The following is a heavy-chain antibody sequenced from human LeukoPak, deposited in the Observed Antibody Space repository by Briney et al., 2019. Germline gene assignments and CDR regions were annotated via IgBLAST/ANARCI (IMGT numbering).Heavy chain of an antibody. CDR3: ARDAPTYSGSYGRVY. D-gene: IGHD1-26*01. Sequence: SQTLSPTCTVSGGSISSGSYYWSWIRQPAGKGLEWIGRIYTSGSTNYNPSLKSRVTISVDTSKNQFSLKLSSVTAADTAVYYCARDAPTYSGSYGRVYWGQGTLDTVSS. J-gene: IGHJ4*02. CDR2: IYTSGST. V-gene: IGHV4-61*02. CDR1: GGSISSGSYY.